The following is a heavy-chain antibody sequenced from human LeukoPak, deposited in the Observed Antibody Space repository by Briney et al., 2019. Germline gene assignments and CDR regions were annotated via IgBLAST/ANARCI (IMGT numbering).Heavy chain of an antibody. J-gene: IGHJ5*02. D-gene: IGHD5-12*01. CDR2: INPNSGGT. Sequence: ASEKVSCKASGYTFTGYYMHWVRQAPGQGLEWMGWINPNSGGTNYAQKFQGRVTMTRDTSISTAYMELSRLRSDDTAVYYCANSGYDYNWFDPWGQGTLVTVSS. CDR1: GYTFTGYY. V-gene: IGHV1-2*02. CDR3: ANSGYDYNWFDP.